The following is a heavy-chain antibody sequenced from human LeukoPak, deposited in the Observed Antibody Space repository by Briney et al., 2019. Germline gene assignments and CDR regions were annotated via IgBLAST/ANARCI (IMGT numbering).Heavy chain of an antibody. CDR1: GFTVSMNY. CDR3: AREPSGGWDGGRLYYFDY. D-gene: IGHD6-19*01. V-gene: IGHV3-53*01. CDR2: IYSGGST. J-gene: IGHJ4*02. Sequence: GGSLRLSCAASGFTVSMNYMSWVRQAPGKGLEWVSIIYSGGSTYYADSVKGRFTISRDNSKNTLHLQMNSLRAEDTAVYYCAREPSGGWDGGRLYYFDYWGQGTLVTVSS.